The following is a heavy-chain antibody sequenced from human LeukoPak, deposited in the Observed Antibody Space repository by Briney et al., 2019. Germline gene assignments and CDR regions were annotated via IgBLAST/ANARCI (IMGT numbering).Heavy chain of an antibody. CDR3: ATLVSTRYYFDY. J-gene: IGHJ4*02. D-gene: IGHD5/OR15-5a*01. V-gene: IGHV4-39*01. CDR2: IYYSGST. CDR1: GGSISSSSYY. Sequence: PSETLSLTCTVSGGSISSSSYYWGWIRQPPGKGLEWIGSIYYSGSTYYNPSLKSRVTISVDTSKNQFSLRLTSVTAADTAVYFCATLVSTRYYFDYWGQGTLVIVSS.